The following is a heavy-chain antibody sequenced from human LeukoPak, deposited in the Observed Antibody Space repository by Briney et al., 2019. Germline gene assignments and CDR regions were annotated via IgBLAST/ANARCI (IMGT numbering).Heavy chain of an antibody. J-gene: IGHJ4*02. CDR1: GESFSGYY. D-gene: IGHD3-10*01. Sequence: PSETLSLTCAVSGESFSGYYWTWVRQPPGKGLEWIGEINHSGTTYYNPSLKSRVTISVDTSKNQFSLKLSSVTAADTAVYYCAGIRITMVRGVKGDYWGQGTLVTVSS. CDR3: AGIRITMVRGVKGDY. CDR2: INHSGTT. V-gene: IGHV4-34*01.